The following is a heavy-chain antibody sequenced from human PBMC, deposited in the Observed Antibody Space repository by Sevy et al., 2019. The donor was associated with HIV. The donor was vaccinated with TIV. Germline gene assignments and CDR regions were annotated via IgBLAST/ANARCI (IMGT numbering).Heavy chain of an antibody. D-gene: IGHD4-17*01. V-gene: IGHV3-49*03. CDR2: IRRNSYELYGGTT. CDR1: GFTFGDYA. CDR3: TRALATVVTPEYYFDY. J-gene: IGHJ4*02. Sequence: GGSLRLSCTASGFTFGDYAMSWFRQAPGKGLEWVAFIRRNSYELYGGTTEYAASVKGRFTISRDDSKSIAYLQMNSLKTEDTAFYYCTRALATVVTPEYYFDYWGQGTLVTVSS.